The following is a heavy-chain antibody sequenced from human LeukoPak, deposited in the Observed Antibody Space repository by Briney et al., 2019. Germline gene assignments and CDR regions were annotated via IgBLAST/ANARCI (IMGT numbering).Heavy chain of an antibody. D-gene: IGHD5-12*01. CDR1: GGTFSSYT. CDR3: ARERANSGYDPAGDF. J-gene: IGHJ4*02. CDR2: ISAYNGNT. Sequence: ASVKVSCKASGGTFSSYTISWVRQAPGQGLEWMGWISAYNGNTNYAQKFQGRVTLTTDTSTSTAYMELRSLKSDDTAVYYCARERANSGYDPAGDFWGQGTLVTVSS. V-gene: IGHV1-18*01.